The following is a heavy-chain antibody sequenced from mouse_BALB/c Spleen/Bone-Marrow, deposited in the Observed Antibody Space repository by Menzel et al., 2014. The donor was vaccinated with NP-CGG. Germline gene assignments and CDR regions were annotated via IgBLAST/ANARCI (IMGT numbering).Heavy chain of an antibody. J-gene: IGHJ1*01. Sequence: EVKVIESGGSLVHPGGSLKLSCAASGFDFSSYWMSWVRQAPGKGLEWIGEINPDSSTINYTPSLKDKFIISRDNAKNTLYLQMSKVRSEDTALYYCARLNYYGNLFVWGAGTTVTVSS. CDR2: INPDSSTI. V-gene: IGHV4-1*02. D-gene: IGHD1-1*01. CDR1: GFDFSSYW. CDR3: ARLNYYGNLFV.